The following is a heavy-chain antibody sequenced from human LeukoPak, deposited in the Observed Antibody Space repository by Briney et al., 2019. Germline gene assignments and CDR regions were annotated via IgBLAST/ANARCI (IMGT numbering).Heavy chain of an antibody. Sequence: GGSLRLSCAASGFTFNNYAMSWVRQVPGKGLEWVSAVSGDGRTTHYVDSVKGRFTISRDNSGNTLYLQMSSPRAEDTAIYYCAKDSVVRNTGSYYFASWGQGTLVTVSS. CDR1: GFTFNNYA. CDR2: VSGDGRTT. V-gene: IGHV3-23*01. D-gene: IGHD1-26*01. J-gene: IGHJ4*02. CDR3: AKDSVVRNTGSYYFAS.